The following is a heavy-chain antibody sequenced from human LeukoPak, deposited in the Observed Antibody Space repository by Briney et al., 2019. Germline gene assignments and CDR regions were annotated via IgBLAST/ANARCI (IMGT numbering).Heavy chain of an antibody. D-gene: IGHD2-21*02. V-gene: IGHV1-2*02. CDR3: ARDGVFRFEVGDVYYYYMDV. CDR2: LNPNSGDT. J-gene: IGHJ6*03. CDR1: GYTFIDFY. Sequence: ASLKVSCKTSGYTFIDFYIHWVRQAPGQGLEWMGWLNPNSGDTHLAQKFQGRVTMTRDTSNNTVYMDLTRLIFDDTAMYYCARDGVFRFEVGDVYYYYMDVWGKGTTVIISS.